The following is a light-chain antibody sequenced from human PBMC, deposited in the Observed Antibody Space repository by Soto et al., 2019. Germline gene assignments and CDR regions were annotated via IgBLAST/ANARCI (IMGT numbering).Light chain of an antibody. CDR2: DTS. CDR3: QQYVHWPPGT. J-gene: IGKJ1*01. Sequence: IVLTESPGTRSLSPGVRATLSCRAIQSVSSSYLAWYQQKPGQAPRLLIYDTSTRAPGIAARFSGSGSGTEFTLTISSLPSEDVAVYYCQQYVHWPPGTFGQGTKVDIK. CDR1: QSVSSSY. V-gene: IGKV3-15*01.